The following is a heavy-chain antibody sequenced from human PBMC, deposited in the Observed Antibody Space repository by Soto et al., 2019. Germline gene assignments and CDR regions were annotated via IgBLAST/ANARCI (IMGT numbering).Heavy chain of an antibody. J-gene: IGHJ5*01. D-gene: IGHD6-19*01. CDR3: AKDRAVTGTDAFDS. V-gene: IGHV3-23*01. CDR2: VSGSAGST. Sequence: EVQLSESGGGLVQPGGSLRLSCAASGFTFDRYAINWVRQTHGKGLEWVSGVSGSAGSTYYADSVKGRFTISRDNSKNTVYLQMNSLTVEDTAIYSCAKDRAVTGTDAFDSWGQGILVTVSS. CDR1: GFTFDRYA.